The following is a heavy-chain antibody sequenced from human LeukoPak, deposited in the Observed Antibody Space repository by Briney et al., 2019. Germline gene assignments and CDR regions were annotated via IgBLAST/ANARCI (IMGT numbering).Heavy chain of an antibody. V-gene: IGHV3-66*02. CDR2: IYSGGNT. J-gene: IGHJ3*02. CDR1: GFTVSINS. D-gene: IGHD4-17*01. CDR3: ARGKNGDYAWGDDAFDT. Sequence: GGSLRLSCTVSGFTVSINSMSWVRQAPGKGLEWVSFIYSGGNTHYSDSVKGRFTISRDNSKNTLYLQMNSLRAEDTAVYYCARGKNGDYAWGDDAFDTWGQGTMVTVSS.